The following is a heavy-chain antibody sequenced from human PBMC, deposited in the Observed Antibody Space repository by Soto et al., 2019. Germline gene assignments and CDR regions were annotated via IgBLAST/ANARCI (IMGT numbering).Heavy chain of an antibody. D-gene: IGHD4-17*01. V-gene: IGHV1-69*01. CDR1: GGTFSSHS. Sequence: VQLMQSGAEVKQPGSSVKVSCKASGGTFSSHSINWVRQAPGQGLEWMGGIITLFGTANYAQNFQGRVTITTDQSTSTAHMELNCLRSDDTAVYYCAREVGYGDSSAALLDWGQGTLVTVSS. CDR3: AREVGYGDSSAALLD. J-gene: IGHJ4*02. CDR2: IITLFGTA.